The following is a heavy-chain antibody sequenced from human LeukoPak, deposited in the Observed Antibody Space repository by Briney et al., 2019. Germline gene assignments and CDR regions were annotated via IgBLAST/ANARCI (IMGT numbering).Heavy chain of an antibody. Sequence: ETGGSLRLSCAASGFTFSSYGMHWVRQAPGKGLEWVAVISYDGSNKYYADSVKGRFTISRDNSKNTLYLQMNSLRAEDTAVYYCAKALVAATPLFDYWGQGTLVTVSS. J-gene: IGHJ4*02. CDR1: GFTFSSYG. V-gene: IGHV3-30*18. D-gene: IGHD2-15*01. CDR2: ISYDGSNK. CDR3: AKALVAATPLFDY.